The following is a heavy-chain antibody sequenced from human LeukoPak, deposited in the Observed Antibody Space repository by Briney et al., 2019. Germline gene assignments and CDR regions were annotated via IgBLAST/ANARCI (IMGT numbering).Heavy chain of an antibody. D-gene: IGHD6-19*01. CDR3: ARVTVAGDYYYYGMDV. CDR1: GFTFSSYA. CDR2: INAGNGNT. V-gene: IGHV1-3*01. J-gene: IGHJ6*02. Sequence: GGSLRLSCAASGFTFSSYAMHWVRQAPGQRLEWMGWINAGNGNTKYSQKFQGRVTITRDTSASTAYMELSSLRSEDTAVYYCARVTVAGDYYYYGMDVWGQGTTVTVSS.